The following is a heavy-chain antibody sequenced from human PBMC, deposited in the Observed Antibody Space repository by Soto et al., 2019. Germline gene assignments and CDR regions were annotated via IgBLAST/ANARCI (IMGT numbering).Heavy chain of an antibody. CDR3: ARAGIAVRTRDYYGMDV. CDR1: GGSFSCYY. CDR2: INHSGST. Sequence: PSETLCLTCAVDGGSFSCYYLSWIRKPPGKGLEWIGEINHSGSTNYNPSLKSRVTISVDTSKNQFSPKLSSVTAADTAVYYCARAGIAVRTRDYYGMDVWGQGTTVTVSS. V-gene: IGHV4-34*01. D-gene: IGHD6-19*01. J-gene: IGHJ6*02.